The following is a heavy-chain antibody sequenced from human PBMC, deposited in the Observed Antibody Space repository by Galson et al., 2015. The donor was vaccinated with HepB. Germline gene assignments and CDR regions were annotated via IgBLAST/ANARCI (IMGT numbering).Heavy chain of an antibody. CDR3: ARDVVQWEYCSSTSCLLSYYGMDV. V-gene: IGHV3-66*01. CDR2: IYSGGST. J-gene: IGHJ6*02. D-gene: IGHD2-2*01. Sequence: SLRLSCAASGFTVSSNYMSWVRQAPGKGLEWVSVIYSGGSTYYADSVKGRFTISRDNSKNTLYLQMNSLRAEDTAVYYCARDVVQWEYCSSTSCLLSYYGMDVWGQGTTVTVSS. CDR1: GFTVSSNY.